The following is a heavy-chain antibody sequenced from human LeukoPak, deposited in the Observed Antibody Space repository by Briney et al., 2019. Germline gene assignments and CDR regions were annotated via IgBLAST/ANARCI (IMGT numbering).Heavy chain of an antibody. Sequence: GASVRVSCKASGYTFTSYGISWVRQAPGQGLEWVGWISAYNGNTNYAQKLQGRVTMTTDTSTSTAYMELRSLRSDDTAVYYCAREGDSSGYPDAFDIWGQGTMVTVSS. CDR3: AREGDSSGYPDAFDI. J-gene: IGHJ3*02. CDR2: ISAYNGNT. D-gene: IGHD3-22*01. CDR1: GYTFTSYG. V-gene: IGHV1-18*01.